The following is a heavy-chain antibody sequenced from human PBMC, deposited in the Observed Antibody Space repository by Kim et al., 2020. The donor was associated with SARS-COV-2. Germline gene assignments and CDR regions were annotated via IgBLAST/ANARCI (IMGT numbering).Heavy chain of an antibody. CDR2: T. J-gene: IGHJ4*02. D-gene: IGHD4-17*01. CDR3: TTRDYSYYFDY. V-gene: IGHV4-39*01. Sequence: TSYNPPLTVVVTISEDTSKNQFSLMLTSVTAADTAVYYCTTRDYSYYFDYWGQGTLVTVSS.